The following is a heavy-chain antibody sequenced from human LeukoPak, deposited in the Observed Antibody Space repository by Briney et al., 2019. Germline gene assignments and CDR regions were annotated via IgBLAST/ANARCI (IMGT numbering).Heavy chain of an antibody. V-gene: IGHV4-61*01. J-gene: IGHJ4*02. Sequence: SETLSLTCTVSGGSVSSDSYFWTWIRQPPGKGLEWIGYIHYSGSTNYNPSLKSRTTISLDTSKSQISLKLSSVTAADTAVYYCARGQRRLQDYWGQGTLFTVSS. CDR2: IHYSGST. CDR1: GGSVSSDSYF. CDR3: ARGQRRLQDY.